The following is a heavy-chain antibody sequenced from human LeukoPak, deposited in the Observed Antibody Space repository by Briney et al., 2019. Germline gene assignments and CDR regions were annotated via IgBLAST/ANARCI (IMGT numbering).Heavy chain of an antibody. Sequence: SETLSLTCTVSGDSISSGNYYWTWIRQPAGKGLEWIGRIYTSGSTNCNPSLKSRVTISVDTSKNQFSLKLSSVTAADTAVYYCATLGYSYGTDYWGQGTLVTVSS. CDR1: GDSISSGNYY. CDR3: ATLGYSYGTDY. D-gene: IGHD5-18*01. J-gene: IGHJ4*02. CDR2: IYTSGST. V-gene: IGHV4-61*02.